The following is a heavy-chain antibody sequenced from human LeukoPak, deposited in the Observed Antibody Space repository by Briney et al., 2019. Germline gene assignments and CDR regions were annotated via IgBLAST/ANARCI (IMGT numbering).Heavy chain of an antibody. D-gene: IGHD3-22*01. CDR2: IHHSRNT. V-gene: IGHV4-30-2*01. CDR1: GGSISGGVYS. CDR3: ARNYYDTSGYPYDAFDI. Sequence: SETLSLTCAVSGGSISGGVYSWTWVRQPPGKGLEWIGYIHHSRNTYYKSSLKGRITMSLDRSKNQFSLILTSVTAADTAVYFCARNYYDTSGYPYDAFDIWGQGTLVTVSS. J-gene: IGHJ3*02.